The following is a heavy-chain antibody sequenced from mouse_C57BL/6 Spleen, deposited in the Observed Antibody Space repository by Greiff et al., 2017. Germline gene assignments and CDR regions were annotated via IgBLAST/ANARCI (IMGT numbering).Heavy chain of an antibody. CDR3: ARGVYFHY. J-gene: IGHJ2*01. CDR1: GYTFTSYW. Sequence: QVQLQQPGAELVRPGSSVKLSCKASGYTFTSYWMDWVKQRPGQGLEWIGNIYPSDSETHYNQKFKDKATLTVDKSSSTAYMQLSSLTSEDSAVYDCARGVYFHYWGQGTTLTVSS. CDR2: IYPSDSET. V-gene: IGHV1-61*01.